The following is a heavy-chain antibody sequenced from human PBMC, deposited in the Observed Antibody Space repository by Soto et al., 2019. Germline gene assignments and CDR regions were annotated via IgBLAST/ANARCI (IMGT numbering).Heavy chain of an antibody. Sequence: GSLRISCVASIVTLRRLGMNWMRQIQGKGLEWVAIINQDGSEKFYVDSVKGRFTISRDTAKNSLFLQMNSLRAEDTAVYYCARKMMGSFDSWGQGALVTVSS. CDR2: INQDGSEK. CDR3: ARKMMGSFDS. CDR1: IVTLRRLG. D-gene: IGHD3-16*01. V-gene: IGHV3-7*03. J-gene: IGHJ4*02.